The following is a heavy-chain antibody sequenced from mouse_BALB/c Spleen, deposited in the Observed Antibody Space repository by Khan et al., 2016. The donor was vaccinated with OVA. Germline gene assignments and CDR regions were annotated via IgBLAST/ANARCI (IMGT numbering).Heavy chain of an antibody. CDR2: VRSSGNT. Sequence: EVQLQESGADLVKPSPSLSLTCTVTGFSITGDYACYWIQRFPGNKLGFVRYVRSSGNTKYNPALKSQTSITPDTSKNPVYLQFNTVTTEDTATSDCERVGNRFNSAMDYWGQGTSVTVSA. D-gene: IGHD2-1*01. CDR1: GFSITGDYA. V-gene: IGHV3-2*02. J-gene: IGHJ4*01. CDR3: ERVGNRFNSAMDY.